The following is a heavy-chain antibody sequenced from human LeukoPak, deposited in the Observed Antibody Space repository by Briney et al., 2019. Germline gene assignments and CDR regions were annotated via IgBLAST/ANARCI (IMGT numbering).Heavy chain of an antibody. V-gene: IGHV3-11*06. CDR1: GFTFSDYY. CDR2: ISSGSTYT. J-gene: IGHJ4*02. D-gene: IGHD2/OR15-2a*01. Sequence: KTGGSLRLSCAASGFTFSDYYMSWIRQAPGKGLEWVSYISSGSTYTKYADSVRGRFTISRDNAKNSLYLQMNSLRAEDTALYYCARGPRQNIYVWGQGTLVNVSS. CDR3: ARGPRQNIYV.